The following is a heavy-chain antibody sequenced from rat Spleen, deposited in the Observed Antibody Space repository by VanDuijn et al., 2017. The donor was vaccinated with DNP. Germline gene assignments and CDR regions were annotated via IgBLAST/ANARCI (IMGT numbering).Heavy chain of an antibody. CDR3: ARGSGTYYWYFDF. J-gene: IGHJ1*01. CDR1: GFTFSNYA. CDR2: ISSDDSRT. Sequence: EVQLVESGGGFVQPGRSLKISCAASGFTFSNYAMAWVRQAPRKGLEWVATISSDDSRTYYRDSVKGRFTISRDNAKSTLYLQMNSLRSEDTATYFCARGSGTYYWYFDFWGPGTMVTVSS. V-gene: IGHV5-17*01. D-gene: IGHD5-1*01.